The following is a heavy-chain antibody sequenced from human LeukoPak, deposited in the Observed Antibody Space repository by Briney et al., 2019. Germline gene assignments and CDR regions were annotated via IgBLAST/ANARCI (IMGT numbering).Heavy chain of an antibody. CDR2: ISGSGGST. CDR3: AKDVGYCSGGSCYLCSDY. J-gene: IGHJ4*02. Sequence: GGSLRLSCAASGFTFSSYAMSWVRQAPGEGLEWVSAISGSGGSTYYADSVKGRFTISRDNSKNTLYLKMNSLRAEDTAVYFCAKDVGYCSGGSCYLCSDYWGQGTLVTVSS. CDR1: GFTFSSYA. V-gene: IGHV3-23*01. D-gene: IGHD2-15*01.